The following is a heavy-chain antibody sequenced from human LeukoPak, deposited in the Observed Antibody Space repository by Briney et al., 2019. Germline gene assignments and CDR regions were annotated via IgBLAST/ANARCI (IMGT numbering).Heavy chain of an antibody. CDR1: GGSISSGDYY. CDR3: ARVRGYSSIRWYFDL. CDR2: IYYSGST. Sequence: PSQTLSLTCTVSGGSISSGDYYWSWIRQPPGKGLEWIGYIYYSGSTYYNPSLKSRVTISVDTSKNQFSLKLSSVTAADRAVYYCARVRGYSSIRWYFDLWGRGTLVTVSS. D-gene: IGHD6-13*01. J-gene: IGHJ2*01. V-gene: IGHV4-30-4*01.